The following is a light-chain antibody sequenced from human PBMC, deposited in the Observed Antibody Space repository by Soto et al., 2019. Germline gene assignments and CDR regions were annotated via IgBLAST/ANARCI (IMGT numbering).Light chain of an antibody. V-gene: IGKV3-15*01. CDR3: QQYNVWPLT. CDR2: VAS. Sequence: EIVMTQSPATLSVSPGERATLSCRASQSVSSNLAWYQQKPGQTPKLLIYVASTRATGIPARFSGSVSVTEFTLTISSLQSEDFAVYYCQQYNVWPLTFGGGTKVEFK. CDR1: QSVSSN. J-gene: IGKJ4*01.